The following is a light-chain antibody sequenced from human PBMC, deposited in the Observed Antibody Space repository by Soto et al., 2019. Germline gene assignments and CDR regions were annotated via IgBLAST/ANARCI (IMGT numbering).Light chain of an antibody. V-gene: IGLV2-14*03. J-gene: IGLJ1*01. CDR1: SSDIGGHNY. CDR3: SSYTSSSTLEV. Sequence: QSVLTQPASVSGSPGQSITITCTGTSSDIGGHNYVSCYQQHPGKAPKLMIYDVSNRPSGVSNRFSGSKSGNTASLTISGLPAADEDDYYYSSYTSSSTLEVFGTGTKLTVL. CDR2: DVS.